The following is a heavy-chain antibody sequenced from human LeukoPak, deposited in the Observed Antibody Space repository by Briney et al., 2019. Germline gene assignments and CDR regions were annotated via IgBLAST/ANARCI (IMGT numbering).Heavy chain of an antibody. V-gene: IGHV1-8*03. J-gene: IGHJ4*02. CDR3: ARGLVPDY. Sequence: GASVTVSFTASGYTFTIYDINWVRQATGQGLEWMGWMNPNSGNTGYAQKFQGRVTITRNTSIRTAYMELSSLRSEDTAVYYCARGLVPDYWGQGTLVTVSS. CDR2: MNPNSGNT. D-gene: IGHD2-8*02. CDR1: GYTFTIYD.